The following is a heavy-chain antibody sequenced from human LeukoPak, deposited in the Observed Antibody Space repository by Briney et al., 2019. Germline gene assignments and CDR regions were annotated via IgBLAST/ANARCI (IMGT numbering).Heavy chain of an antibody. CDR1: GYTFTSYY. J-gene: IGHJ3*02. D-gene: IGHD2-8*01. V-gene: IGHV1-46*01. CDR3: ASYPSLYGAFDI. Sequence: ASVKVSCKASGYTFTSYYMHWVRQAPGQGLEWMGIINPSGGSTSYAQKFQGRITMTRDTSTSTVYMELSSLRSEDTAVYYCASYPSLYGAFDIWGQGTMVTVSS. CDR2: INPSGGST.